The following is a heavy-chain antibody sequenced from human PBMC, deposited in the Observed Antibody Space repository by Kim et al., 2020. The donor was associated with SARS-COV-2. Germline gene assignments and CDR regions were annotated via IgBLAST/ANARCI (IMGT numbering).Heavy chain of an antibody. J-gene: IGHJ6*02. CDR3: TTDASPYYDILTGYYMRNNYYGMDV. D-gene: IGHD3-9*01. CDR1: GFTFSNAW. Sequence: GGSLRLSCAASGFTFSNAWMSWVRQAPGKGLEWVGRIKSKTDGGTTDYAAPVKGRFTISRDDSKNTLYLQMNSLKTEDTAVYYCTTDASPYYDILTGYYMRNNYYGMDVWGQGTTVTVSS. CDR2: IKSKTDGGTT. V-gene: IGHV3-15*01.